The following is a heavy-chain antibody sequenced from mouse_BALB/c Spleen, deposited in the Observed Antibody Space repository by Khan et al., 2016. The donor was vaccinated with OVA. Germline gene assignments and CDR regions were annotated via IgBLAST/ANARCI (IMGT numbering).Heavy chain of an antibody. CDR1: GYAFTNYL. V-gene: IGHV1-54*01. CDR2: INPGSGGT. Sequence: QVQLQQSGAELVRPGTSVKVSCKASGYAFTNYLIEWVKQRPGQGLEWIGVINPGSGGTNYNEKFKGKATLNADKSSSTAYLQLSSLTSDVSAVYFCTRGGFGGFAYWGQGPLVPVSA. J-gene: IGHJ3*01. CDR3: TRGGFGGFAY. D-gene: IGHD3-1*01.